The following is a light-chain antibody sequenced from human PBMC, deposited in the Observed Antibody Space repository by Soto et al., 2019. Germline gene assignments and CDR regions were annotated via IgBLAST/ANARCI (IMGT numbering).Light chain of an antibody. CDR2: RNN. V-gene: IGLV1-47*01. Sequence: QSVLTQPPSASGTPGQRVTISCSGSSSNIGSNYVYWYQQLPGTVPQLLIYRNNERPSGVPDRFSGSKSGTSASLAISVLRSGDEADYYCAAWDDSLSGVVFGGGTQLTV. CDR1: SSNIGSNY. J-gene: IGLJ2*01. CDR3: AAWDDSLSGVV.